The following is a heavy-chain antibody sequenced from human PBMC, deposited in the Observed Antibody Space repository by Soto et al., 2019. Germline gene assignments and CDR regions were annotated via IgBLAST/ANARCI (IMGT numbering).Heavy chain of an antibody. CDR3: ARGGANYDYAWGSYRPRGGYCFDY. V-gene: IGHV4-4*02. Sequence: SETLSLTCAVSGGSISSSNWWSWVRQPPGKGLEWIGEIYHSGSTNYNPSLKSRVTISVDKSKNQFSLKLSSVTAADAAVYYCARGGANYDYAWGSYRPRGGYCFDYWGQGTLVTVSS. J-gene: IGHJ4*02. CDR2: IYHSGST. CDR1: GGSISSSNW. D-gene: IGHD3-16*02.